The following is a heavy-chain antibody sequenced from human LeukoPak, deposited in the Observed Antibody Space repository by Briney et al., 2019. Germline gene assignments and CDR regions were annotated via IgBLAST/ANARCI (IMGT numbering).Heavy chain of an antibody. CDR2: IRYDGSNE. CDR3: VRDSYSRDLDY. Sequence: GGSLRLSCAASGFTFTSYGLNWVRQAPGKGLEWVAFIRYDGSNEYYADSVKGRFTISRDNAKNSLYLQMNSLRAEDTAVYYCVRDSYSRDLDYWGQGTLVTVSS. V-gene: IGHV3-30*02. CDR1: GFTFTSYG. J-gene: IGHJ4*02. D-gene: IGHD3-22*01.